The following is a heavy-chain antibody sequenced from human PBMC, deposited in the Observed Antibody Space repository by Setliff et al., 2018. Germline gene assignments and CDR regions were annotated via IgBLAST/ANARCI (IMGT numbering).Heavy chain of an antibody. V-gene: IGHV4-39*07. J-gene: IGHJ6*03. D-gene: IGHD4-17*01. CDR3: ARETTMTYYFYYMDV. CDR1: GGSISSSSYY. Sequence: PSETLSLTCTVSGGSISSSSYYWGWIRQPPGKGLEWIGSIYYSGSTNYNPSLKSRVTISVDTSKNQFSLKLSAVTAADTAVYFCARETTMTYYFYYMDVWGKGTTVTVSS. CDR2: IYYSGST.